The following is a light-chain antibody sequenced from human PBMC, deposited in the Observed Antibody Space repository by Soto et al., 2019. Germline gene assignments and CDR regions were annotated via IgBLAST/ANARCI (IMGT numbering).Light chain of an antibody. Sequence: MTQSPATLSASLGDRVTITCRASQSISSWLAWYQQKPGKAPKLLIYDASSLESGVPSRFSGSGSATEFTLTISSLHPDDFASYYCQQYSRDSTFGQGTKVDI. CDR2: DAS. CDR1: QSISSW. CDR3: QQYSRDST. V-gene: IGKV1-5*01. J-gene: IGKJ1*01.